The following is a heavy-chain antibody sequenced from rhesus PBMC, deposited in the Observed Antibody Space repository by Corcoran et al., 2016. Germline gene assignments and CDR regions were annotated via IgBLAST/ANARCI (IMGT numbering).Heavy chain of an antibody. D-gene: IGHD5-12*01. Sequence: QVQLQESGPGLVKPLETLSLTCAVSGGSISSNYWNWIRQPPGKELEWIGYIPSRGRPSYNPARKSRVTIARDATKNQVSLKLSSVTAADTAVYYCASRGYSYGLDSWGQGVVVTVSS. CDR3: ASRGYSYGLDS. V-gene: IGHV4-122*02. J-gene: IGHJ6*01. CDR1: GGSISSNY. CDR2: IPSRGRP.